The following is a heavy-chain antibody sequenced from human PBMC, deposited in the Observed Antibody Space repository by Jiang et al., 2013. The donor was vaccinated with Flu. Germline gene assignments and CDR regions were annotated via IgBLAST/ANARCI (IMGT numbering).Heavy chain of an antibody. CDR3: ARGGVAAAGTFDP. Sequence: YGSGLVKPSGTLSLTCAVSGGSISSSNWWSWVRQPPGKGLEWIGEIYHSGSTNYNPSLKSRVTISVDKSKNQFSLKLSSVTAADTAVYYCARGGVAAAGTFDPWGPGNPGHRLL. J-gene: IGHJ5*02. V-gene: IGHV4-4*02. CDR2: IYHSGST. D-gene: IGHD6-13*01. CDR1: GGSISSSNW.